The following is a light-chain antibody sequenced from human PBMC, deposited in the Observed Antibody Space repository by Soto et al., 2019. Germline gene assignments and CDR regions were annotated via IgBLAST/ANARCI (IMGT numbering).Light chain of an antibody. V-gene: IGKV3-11*01. CDR3: QQRSNWPLT. Sequence: EIVLTQSPATLSLSPGERATLSCRASQSVSSYLAWYQQKSGQAPRLLIYDASNRATGIPARFSGSGSGTDFTLTISSLEPEEFAVYYCQQRSNWPLTFGGGTKVEIQ. J-gene: IGKJ4*01. CDR2: DAS. CDR1: QSVSSY.